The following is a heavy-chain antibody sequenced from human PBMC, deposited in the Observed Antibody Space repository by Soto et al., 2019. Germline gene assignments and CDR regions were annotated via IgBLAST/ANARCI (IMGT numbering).Heavy chain of an antibody. V-gene: IGHV4-30-4*01. J-gene: IGHJ4*02. CDR1: GDSISSPHYY. Sequence: QVHLQESGPGLVKPSQTLSLSCTVSGDSISSPHYYWTWIRQPPGKGLEWVGYIYYTGNNFYNPALKSRVAMSVDPSTNQFSLKLASVTVADTAVYFCAREPKQNYDSSPWNGGFDSWGPGTLVTVSS. D-gene: IGHD3-22*01. CDR2: IYYTGNN. CDR3: AREPKQNYDSSPWNGGFDS.